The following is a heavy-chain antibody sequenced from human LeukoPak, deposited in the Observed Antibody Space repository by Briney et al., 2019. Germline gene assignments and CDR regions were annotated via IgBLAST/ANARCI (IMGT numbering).Heavy chain of an antibody. V-gene: IGHV1-2*02. CDR3: ASAYYYGSGSLDY. D-gene: IGHD3-10*01. Sequence: ASVKVSCKASGYTFTSYGISWVRQAPGQGLEWMGWINPNSGGTNYAQKFQGRVTMTRDTSISTAYMELSRLRSDDTAVYYCASAYYYGSGSLDYWGQGTLVTVSS. J-gene: IGHJ4*02. CDR2: INPNSGGT. CDR1: GYTFTSYG.